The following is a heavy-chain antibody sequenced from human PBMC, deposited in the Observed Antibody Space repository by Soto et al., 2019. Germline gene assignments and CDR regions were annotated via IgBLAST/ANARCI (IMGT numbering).Heavy chain of an antibody. D-gene: IGHD2-2*02. CDR3: AVVPAAIGYFRFFDP. Sequence: SETLSLTCTVSGGSISSGDYYWSWIRQPPGKGLEWIGYIYYSGSTYYNPSLKSRVTISVDTSKNQFSLKLSSVTAADTAVYYCAVVPAAIGYFRFFDPWGQGTLVTVSS. CDR2: IYYSGST. J-gene: IGHJ5*02. CDR1: GGSISSGDYY. V-gene: IGHV4-30-4*01.